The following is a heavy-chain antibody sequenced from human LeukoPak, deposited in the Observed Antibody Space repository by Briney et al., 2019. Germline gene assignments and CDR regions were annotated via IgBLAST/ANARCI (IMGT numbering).Heavy chain of an antibody. D-gene: IGHD2-8*01. Sequence: GGSLRLSCAASGFTFSSYWMHWVRQAPGKGLVWVSRINSDGSSTSYADSVKGRFTISRDNAKNSLYLQMHSLRAEDTAVYYCARSLMVLDAFDIWGQGTMVTVSS. V-gene: IGHV3-74*01. CDR3: ARSLMVLDAFDI. CDR1: GFTFSSYW. CDR2: INSDGSST. J-gene: IGHJ3*02.